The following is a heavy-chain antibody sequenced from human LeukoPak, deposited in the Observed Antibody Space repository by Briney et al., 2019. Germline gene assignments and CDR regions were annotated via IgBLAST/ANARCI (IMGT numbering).Heavy chain of an antibody. J-gene: IGHJ4*02. CDR2: IYSGGST. CDR3: ARGVPYDSWSGPHYSDY. CDR1: GFTVSSNY. Sequence: GGSLRLSCAASGFTVSSNYMSWVRQAPGKGLEWVSVIYSGGSTYYAGSVKGRFTISRDNSKNTLYLQMNSLRAEDTAVYYCARGVPYDSWSGPHYSDYWGQGTLVTVSS. V-gene: IGHV3-53*01. D-gene: IGHD3-3*01.